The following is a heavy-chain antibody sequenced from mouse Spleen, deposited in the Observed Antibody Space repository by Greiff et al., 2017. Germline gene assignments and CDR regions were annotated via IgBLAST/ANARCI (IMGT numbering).Heavy chain of an antibody. Sequence: EVMLVESGGGLVKPGGSLKLSCAASGFTFSDYGMHWVRQAPEKGLEWVAYISSGSSTIYYADTVKGRFTISRDNAKNTLFLQMTSLRSEDTAMYYCARGDYYSFYAMDYWGQGTSVTVSS. CDR2: ISSGSSTI. D-gene: IGHD1-1*01. CDR1: GFTFSDYG. V-gene: IGHV5-17*01. J-gene: IGHJ4*01. CDR3: ARGDYYSFYAMDY.